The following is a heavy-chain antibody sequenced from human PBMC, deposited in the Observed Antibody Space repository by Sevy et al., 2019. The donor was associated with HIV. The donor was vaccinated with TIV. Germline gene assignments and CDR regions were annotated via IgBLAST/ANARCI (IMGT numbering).Heavy chain of an antibody. CDR2: IYNGGST. D-gene: IGHD6-13*01. Sequence: GGSLRLSCAASGFTVSSNYMNWVRQAPGKGLEWVSVIYNGGSTYYADSVKGRFTISRDNSKNTLYLQMNSLRAEDAAVYYCARDGGSRGMVVWGKGTTVIVSS. CDR3: ARDGGSRGMVV. J-gene: IGHJ6*04. CDR1: GFTVSSNY. V-gene: IGHV3-66*02.